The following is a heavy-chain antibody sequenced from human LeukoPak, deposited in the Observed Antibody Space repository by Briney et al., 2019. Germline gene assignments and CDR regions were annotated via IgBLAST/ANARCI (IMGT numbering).Heavy chain of an antibody. CDR2: ISGSGGST. D-gene: IGHD3-10*01. Sequence: GGSLRLSCAASGFTFSSYAMSWVRQAPGKGLEWVSAISGSGGSTYYADSVKGRFTISRDNSKKTLNLQMNSLRAEDTAVYYCAMQYYYGSGSYDWAFDLWGQGTMVTVSS. J-gene: IGHJ3*01. V-gene: IGHV3-23*01. CDR3: AMQYYYGSGSYDWAFDL. CDR1: GFTFSSYA.